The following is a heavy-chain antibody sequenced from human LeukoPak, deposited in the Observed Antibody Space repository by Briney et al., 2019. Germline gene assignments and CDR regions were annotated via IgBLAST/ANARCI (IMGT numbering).Heavy chain of an antibody. V-gene: IGHV4-34*01. J-gene: IGHJ5*02. CDR2: ITQSGRT. D-gene: IGHD1-1*01. CDR3: ARDQYSNNWTPRLWFDP. CDR1: GASFSDND. Sequence: SETLSLTCAVYGASFSDNDWSWIRQTPGKGLGWIGEITQSGRTTYNPSLTSRVTISRDTSKNQFSLKVKSVTAADTAVYYCARDQYSNNWTPRLWFDPWGQGSLVIVSS.